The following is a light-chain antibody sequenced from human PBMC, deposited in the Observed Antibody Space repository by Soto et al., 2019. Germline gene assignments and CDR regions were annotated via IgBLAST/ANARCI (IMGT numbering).Light chain of an antibody. CDR3: QKYGSSPRT. J-gene: IGKJ1*01. CDR1: QSVSSSY. V-gene: IGKV3-20*01. CDR2: GAS. Sequence: EIVLTQSPGTLSLSPGERATLSCRASQSVSSSYLAWYQQKPGQAPRLLIYGASSRATGIPDRFSGSGSGTDFTLTISRLEPADFAVYYCQKYGSSPRTFGQGTEVDIK.